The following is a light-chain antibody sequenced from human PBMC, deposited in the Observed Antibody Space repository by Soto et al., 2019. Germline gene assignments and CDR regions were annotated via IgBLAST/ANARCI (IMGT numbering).Light chain of an antibody. CDR3: AAWDGSLKGYV. CDR1: SSNIGSNT. J-gene: IGLJ1*01. V-gene: IGLV1-44*01. Sequence: QSVLTQPPSTSGTPGQRVTISCSGSSSNIGSNTVNWYQQLPGTAPKLLIYRDNQRPSGVPDQFSGSKSGTSASLAISGLQSEDEADYYCAAWDGSLKGYVFGTGTKLTVL. CDR2: RDN.